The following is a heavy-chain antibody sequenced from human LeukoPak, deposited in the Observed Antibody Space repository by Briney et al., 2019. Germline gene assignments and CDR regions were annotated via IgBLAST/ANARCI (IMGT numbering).Heavy chain of an antibody. CDR3: ASAVSVPAWAFDV. CDR1: GDSIRSYY. CDR2: VCYSGST. V-gene: IGHV4-59*01. Sequence: SETLSLTRTVSGDSIRSYYWSWIRQPPGKGLEWIGYVCYSGSTNYNPSLNRRVTISLDTSKNQFSLKLNSVTAADTAVYYCASAVSVPAWAFDVWGRGTMVTVSS. J-gene: IGHJ3*01. D-gene: IGHD6-19*01.